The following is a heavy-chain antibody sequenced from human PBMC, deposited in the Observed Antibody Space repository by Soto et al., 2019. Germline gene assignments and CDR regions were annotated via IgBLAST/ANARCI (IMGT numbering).Heavy chain of an antibody. Sequence: SETLSLTGTVSGGSISSYYWSWIRQPPGKGLEGIGYIYYSGSTNYNPSLKRRVTISVDTSKNQFSLKLSSVTAADTAVYYCARDRGYSFDYWGRGTLVTVSS. CDR2: IYYSGST. V-gene: IGHV4-59*01. CDR3: ARDRGYSFDY. CDR1: GGSISSYY. J-gene: IGHJ4*02. D-gene: IGHD5-18*01.